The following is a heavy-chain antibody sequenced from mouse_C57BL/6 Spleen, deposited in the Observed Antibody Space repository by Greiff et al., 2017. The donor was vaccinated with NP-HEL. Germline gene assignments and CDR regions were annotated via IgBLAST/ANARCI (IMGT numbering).Heavy chain of an antibody. J-gene: IGHJ2*01. CDR3: ARSAYGSSYRYYFDY. CDR1: GYTFTDYY. CDR2: INPYNGGT. Sequence: VQLQQSGPVLVKPGASVKMSCKASGYTFTDYYMNWVKQSHGKSLEWIGVINPYNGGTSYNQKFKGKATLTVDKSSSTAYMELNSLTSEDSAVYYCARSAYGSSYRYYFDYWGQGTTLTVSS. V-gene: IGHV1-19*01. D-gene: IGHD1-1*01.